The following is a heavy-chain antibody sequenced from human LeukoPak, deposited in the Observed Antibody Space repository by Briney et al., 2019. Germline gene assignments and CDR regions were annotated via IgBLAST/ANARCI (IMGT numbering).Heavy chain of an antibody. D-gene: IGHD3-16*01. J-gene: IGHJ3*02. Sequence: GGSLRLSCAASRFVFRNYAMSWVRQAPGRGLEWLSIISGTADSKYYADSVKGRFTISRDNPRSTLYLEMNILRAEDTAVYYCAKADATIGGAFDTWGQGTMVIVSS. CDR1: RFVFRNYA. CDR2: ISGTADSK. V-gene: IGHV3-23*01. CDR3: AKADATIGGAFDT.